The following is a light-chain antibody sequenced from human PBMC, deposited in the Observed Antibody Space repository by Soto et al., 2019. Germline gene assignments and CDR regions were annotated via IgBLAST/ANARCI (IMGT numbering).Light chain of an antibody. CDR3: QQYGSSPWT. Sequence: EIVLTQSPGTLSFSPGERATLSCRASQSVSSSYFARYQQKPGQAPRLLIYCASSRATGIPDRFSGSGSEADFTLTISRLEPEDFPVYYCQQYGSSPWTFGQGTKVEIK. CDR1: QSVSSSY. CDR2: CAS. J-gene: IGKJ1*01. V-gene: IGKV3-20*01.